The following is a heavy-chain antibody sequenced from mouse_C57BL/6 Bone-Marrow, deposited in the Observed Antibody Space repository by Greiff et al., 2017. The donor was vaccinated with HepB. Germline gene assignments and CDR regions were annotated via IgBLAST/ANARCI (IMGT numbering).Heavy chain of an antibody. CDR1: GYTFTDYY. J-gene: IGHJ2*01. Sequence: VQLKQSGPVLVKPGASVKMSCKASGYTFTDYYMNWVKQSHGKSLEWIGVINPYNGGTSYNQKFKGKATLTVDKSSSTAYMELNSLTSEDSAVYYCARPLSRNYFDYWGQGTTLTVSS. V-gene: IGHV1-19*01. CDR2: INPYNGGT. CDR3: ARPLSRNYFDY.